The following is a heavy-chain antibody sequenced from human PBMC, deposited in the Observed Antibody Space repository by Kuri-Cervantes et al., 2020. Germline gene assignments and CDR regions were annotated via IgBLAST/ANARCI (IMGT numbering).Heavy chain of an antibody. Sequence: SETLSLTCAVYGTPITNDYYWSWIRQPPGKGLEWIGYIYYSGSTNYNPSLKSRVTISVDTSKNQFSLKLSSVTDADTAAYYCAREAYRDYYYMDVWGKGTTVTVSS. CDR3: AREAYRDYYYMDV. J-gene: IGHJ6*03. CDR2: IYYSGST. D-gene: IGHD1-14*01. V-gene: IGHV4-59*12. CDR1: GTPITNDYY.